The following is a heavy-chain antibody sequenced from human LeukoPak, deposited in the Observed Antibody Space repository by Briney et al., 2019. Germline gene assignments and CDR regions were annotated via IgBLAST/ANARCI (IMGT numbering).Heavy chain of an antibody. J-gene: IGHJ5*02. D-gene: IGHD4-17*01. CDR1: GNTFTNNG. V-gene: IGHV1-69*13. CDR2: IIPIFGTA. CDR3: ARDYGDGVAPDP. Sequence: ASVKVSCKASGNTFTNNGISWVRQAPGQGLEWMGGIIPIFGTANYAQKFQGRVTITADESTSTAYMELSSLRSEDTAVYYCARDYGDGVAPDPWGQGTLVTVSS.